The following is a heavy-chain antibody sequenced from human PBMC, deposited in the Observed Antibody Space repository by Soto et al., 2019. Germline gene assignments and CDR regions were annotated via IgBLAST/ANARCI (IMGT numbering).Heavy chain of an antibody. Sequence: ASVKVSFKASGYTFTSYYMHLVRQAPGQGLEWMGIINPSGGSTSYAQKFQGRVTMTRDTSTSTVYMELSSLRSEDTAVYYCARAWGPFSYCRGGSCYSVLSYWGQGTLVTVSS. CDR2: INPSGGST. D-gene: IGHD2-15*01. J-gene: IGHJ4*02. CDR3: ARAWGPFSYCRGGSCYSVLSY. V-gene: IGHV1-46*03. CDR1: GYTFTSYY.